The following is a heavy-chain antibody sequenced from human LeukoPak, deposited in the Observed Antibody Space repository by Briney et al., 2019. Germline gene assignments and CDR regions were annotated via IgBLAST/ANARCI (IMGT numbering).Heavy chain of an antibody. V-gene: IGHV3-21*06. CDR2: ISSSSTYI. CDR3: ARGPQGSPHTPPVLRYFNY. CDR1: GFTFSIYE. J-gene: IGHJ4*02. Sequence: PGGSLRLSCAASGFTFSIYEMNWDRQAPGKGLEWVSSISSSSTYIYYADSVNGRFTISRDNAKNSLYLQMNSLRAEDTAVYYCARGPQGSPHTPPVLRYFNYWGQGTLVTVSS. D-gene: IGHD3-9*01.